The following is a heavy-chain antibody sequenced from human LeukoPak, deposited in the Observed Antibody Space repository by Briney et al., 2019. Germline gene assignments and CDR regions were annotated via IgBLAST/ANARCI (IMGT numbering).Heavy chain of an antibody. Sequence: GGSLRLSCEGSGFIFRSYWMTWVRQAPGKGLEWVANINQDGSEKYYVDSVKGRFTISRDNAKKSLYLQMNSLRAVDTAVHYCARASTGYYMDVWGKGTTVTVS. D-gene: IGHD6-13*01. CDR2: INQDGSEK. V-gene: IGHV3-7*01. CDR1: GFIFRSYW. J-gene: IGHJ6*03. CDR3: ARASTGYYMDV.